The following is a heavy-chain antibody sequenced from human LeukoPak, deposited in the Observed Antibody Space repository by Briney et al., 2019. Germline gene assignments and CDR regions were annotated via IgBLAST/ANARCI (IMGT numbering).Heavy chain of an antibody. CDR2: IWYDGSKK. J-gene: IGHJ3*02. CDR1: GFTFSSYG. V-gene: IGHV3-33*01. D-gene: IGHD5-12*01. Sequence: GESLRLSCAASGFTFSSYGMHWVRQAPGKGLEWVAVIWYDGSKKYYADSVKGRFTISRDNAKNSLYLQMNSLRAEDTAVYYCARDGLGDAFDIWGQGTMVTVSS. CDR3: ARDGLGDAFDI.